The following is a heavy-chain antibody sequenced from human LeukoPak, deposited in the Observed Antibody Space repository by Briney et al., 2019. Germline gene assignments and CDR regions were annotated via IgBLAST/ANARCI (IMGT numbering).Heavy chain of an antibody. Sequence: ASVKVSCKASGYTFTGYYMHWVRQAPGQGLEWMGWINPNSGGTNYAQKFQGRVTMTRDTSISTAYMELSRLRSDDTAVYYCAGGYNYGRTSDAFDIWGQGTMVTVSS. V-gene: IGHV1-2*02. D-gene: IGHD5-18*01. CDR1: GYTFTGYY. J-gene: IGHJ3*02. CDR3: AGGYNYGRTSDAFDI. CDR2: INPNSGGT.